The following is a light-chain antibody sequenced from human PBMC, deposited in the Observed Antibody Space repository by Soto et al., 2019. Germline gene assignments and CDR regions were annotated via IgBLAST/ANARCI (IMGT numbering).Light chain of an antibody. CDR2: DVS. CDR3: SSFTTSTSYV. Sequence: QSALTQPASLSGSPGQSIPISCTGTSSDVGAYDYVSWYQQHPGEVPKLMIFDVSDRPSGVSNRFSGSKSGNTASLTISGLQAEDEADYYCSSFTTSTSYVFGTGTQLTVL. J-gene: IGLJ1*01. V-gene: IGLV2-14*03. CDR1: SSDVGAYDY.